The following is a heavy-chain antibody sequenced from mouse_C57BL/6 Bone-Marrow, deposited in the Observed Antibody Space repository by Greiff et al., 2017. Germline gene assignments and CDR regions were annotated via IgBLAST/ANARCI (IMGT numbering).Heavy chain of an antibody. CDR3: ARHWDFAY. Sequence: EVKLVESGGDLVKPGGSLKLSCAASGFTFSSYGMSWVRQTPDKRLEWVATISSGGSYTYYPDSVKGRFTISRDNAKNTLYLQMSSLKSEDTAMYYCARHWDFAYWGQGTLVTVSA. CDR1: GFTFSSYG. CDR2: ISSGGSYT. J-gene: IGHJ3*01. D-gene: IGHD4-1*01. V-gene: IGHV5-6*01.